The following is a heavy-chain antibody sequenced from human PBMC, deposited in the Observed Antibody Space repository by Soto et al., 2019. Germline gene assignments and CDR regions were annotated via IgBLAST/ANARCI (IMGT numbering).Heavy chain of an antibody. D-gene: IGHD3-22*01. CDR1: GYRIADFW. CDR3: ARQIYDSDTGPNFQYYFDS. CDR2: IDPSDSQT. V-gene: IGHV5-10-1*01. J-gene: IGHJ4*02. Sequence: PVVLLRILSSVAGYRIADFWIPWVRQKTGKGLEWMGRIDPSDSQTYYSPSFRGHVTISVTKSITTVFLQWSSLRASDTAMYYCARQIYDSDTGPNFQYYFDSWGQGTLVTVSS.